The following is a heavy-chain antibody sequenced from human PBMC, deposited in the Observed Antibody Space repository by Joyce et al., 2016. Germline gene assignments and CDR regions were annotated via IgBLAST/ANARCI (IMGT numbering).Heavy chain of an antibody. CDR1: GYTFTGYY. Sequence: QVQLAQSGAEVKKPGASVKVSCMASGYTFTGYYMDWVRQAPGQGIEWMGWLHPNSGDTEYAQKFQGRVTMARDTSISTVYMELSRLRSDDTAIYYCARDRRITIFGVDTWTNTFDIWGQGTMVTVSS. CDR3: ARDRRITIFGVDTWTNTFDI. J-gene: IGHJ3*02. V-gene: IGHV1-2*02. D-gene: IGHD3-3*01. CDR2: LHPNSGDT.